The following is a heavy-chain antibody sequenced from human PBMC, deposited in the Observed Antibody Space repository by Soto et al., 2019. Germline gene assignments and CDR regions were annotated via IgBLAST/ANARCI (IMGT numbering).Heavy chain of an antibody. CDR1: GFTFSSYA. D-gene: IGHD3-10*01. V-gene: IGHV3-30-3*01. CDR3: ATGVIPRGRYDTVAY. Sequence: QVQLVESGGGVVQPGRSLRLSCAASGFTFSSYAMHWVRQAPGKGLEWVAVISYDGSNKYYADSVKGRFTISRDNSKNPPYLQMTSLRAEDTAVYYGATGVIPRGRYDTVAYWGQGPLVTVPS. J-gene: IGHJ4*02. CDR2: ISYDGSNK.